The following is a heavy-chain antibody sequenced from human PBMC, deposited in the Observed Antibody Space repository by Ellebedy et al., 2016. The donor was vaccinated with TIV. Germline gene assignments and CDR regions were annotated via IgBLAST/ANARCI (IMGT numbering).Heavy chain of an antibody. Sequence: GESLKISCATSRLLFSDHFMDWVRQAPGKGLEWVGRIGDKANSHFTQYAASVKGRFTISRDDSKNSLSLQMNSLNTEDTALYYCARIGYSSSDFDFWGQGTLGTVSS. D-gene: IGHD4-23*01. J-gene: IGHJ4*02. CDR1: RLLFSDHF. V-gene: IGHV3-72*01. CDR2: IGDKANSHFT. CDR3: ARIGYSSSDFDF.